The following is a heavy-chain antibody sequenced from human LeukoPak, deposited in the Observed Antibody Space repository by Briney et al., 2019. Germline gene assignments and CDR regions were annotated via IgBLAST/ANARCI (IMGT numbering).Heavy chain of an antibody. CDR1: GGTFSSYA. CDR3: ARVSSYRVRGVITTKRHYYYYYMDV. CDR2: IIPIFGTA. V-gene: IGHV1-69*13. D-gene: IGHD3-10*01. J-gene: IGHJ6*03. Sequence: SVKVSCEASGGTFSSYAISWVRQAPGQGLEWMGGIIPIFGTANYAQKFQGRVTITADESTSTAYMELSSLRSEDTAVYYCARVSSYRVRGVITTKRHYYYYYMDVWGKGTTVTASS.